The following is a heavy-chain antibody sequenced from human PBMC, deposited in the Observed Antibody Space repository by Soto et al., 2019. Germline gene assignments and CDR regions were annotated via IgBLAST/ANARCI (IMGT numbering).Heavy chain of an antibody. CDR2: ISAYNGDT. J-gene: IGHJ4*02. CDR3: ARGGQYRYFDY. V-gene: IGHV1-18*01. CDR1: GYIFTIFG. D-gene: IGHD2-2*02. Sequence: QVQLVQSGAEVKKPGASVKVSCRTSGYIFTIFGISWVRQAPGQGLEWMGWISAYNGDTKYAERFQGRVTLTTDTSTSTAYMELTRLSPDDTAEYYCARGGQYRYFDYWGQGTPVTVSS.